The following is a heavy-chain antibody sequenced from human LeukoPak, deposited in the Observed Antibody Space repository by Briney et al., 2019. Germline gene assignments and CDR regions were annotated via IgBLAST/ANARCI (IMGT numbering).Heavy chain of an antibody. CDR1: GFTFSSYS. J-gene: IGHJ4*02. CDR3: ARDRGAAAGMCFDY. Sequence: GGSLRLSCAASGFTFSSYSMNWVRQAPGKGLEWVSSISSSSSYIYYADSVKGRFTISRDNAKNSLYLQMNSLRAEDTAVYYCARDRGAAAGMCFDYWGQGTLVTVSS. V-gene: IGHV3-21*01. D-gene: IGHD6-13*01. CDR2: ISSSSSYI.